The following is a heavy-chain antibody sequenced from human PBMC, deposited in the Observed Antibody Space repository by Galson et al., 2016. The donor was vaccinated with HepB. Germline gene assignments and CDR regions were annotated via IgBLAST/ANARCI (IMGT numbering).Heavy chain of an antibody. D-gene: IGHD3-22*01. V-gene: IGHV3-7*05. CDR3: ARDNSRRENSGYHAFDI. J-gene: IGHJ3*02. CDR1: GFTFSKYW. CDR2: IDQDGSEN. Sequence: SLRLSCAASGFTFSKYWMSWVRQAPGKGLEWVANIDQDGSENYYVDSVKGRVTISRDNAKNALYLQMNSLGAEDTAVYYCARDNSRRENSGYHAFDIWGHGTMVTVSS.